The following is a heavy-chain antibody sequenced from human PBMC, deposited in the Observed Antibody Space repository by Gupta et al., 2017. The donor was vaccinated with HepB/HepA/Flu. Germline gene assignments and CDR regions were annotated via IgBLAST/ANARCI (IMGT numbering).Heavy chain of an antibody. J-gene: IGHJ4*02. CDR3: AGSTRINDADY. D-gene: IGHD2/OR15-2a*01. V-gene: IGHV3-66*01. CDR2: LYTDGST. CDR1: GFIVSTTF. Sequence: EVQLVESGGGLVQPGGSLRLSWEGSGFIVSTTFMNWVRQAPGKGLEWVSILYTDGSTYYAESVRDRFIISRDNSKNTLFLQMDNLRAEDTATYFCAGSTRINDADYWGQGTLVTVSS.